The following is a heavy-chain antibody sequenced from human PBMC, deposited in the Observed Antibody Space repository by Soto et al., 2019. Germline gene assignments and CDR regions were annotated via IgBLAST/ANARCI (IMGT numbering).Heavy chain of an antibody. V-gene: IGHV1-69*01. Sequence: QVQLVQSGAEVKKPGSSVKVACKASGGTFSSYVISWVRQAPGQGLECMGGIIPISGRANYAPNFQGRVSTTADESTTTVYMELSSLRSEDTAVYYCARGWNDFPHWGQGTLVTVSS. D-gene: IGHD1-1*01. J-gene: IGHJ4*02. CDR2: IIPISGRA. CDR1: GGTFSSYV. CDR3: ARGWNDFPH.